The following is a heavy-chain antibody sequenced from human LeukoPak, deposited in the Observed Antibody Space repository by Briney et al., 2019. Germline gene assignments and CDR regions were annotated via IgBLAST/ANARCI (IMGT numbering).Heavy chain of an antibody. V-gene: IGHV3-7*01. D-gene: IGHD2-2*01. Sequence: GGSLRLSCAASGFTFSSYWMSWVRQAPGKGLEWVANIKQDGSEKYYVDSVKGRFTISRDNVKNSLYLQMNSLRAEDTAVYYCARGYSTTGYYYYYMDVWGKGTTVTVSS. CDR2: IKQDGSEK. CDR1: GFTFSSYW. CDR3: ARGYSTTGYYYYYMDV. J-gene: IGHJ6*03.